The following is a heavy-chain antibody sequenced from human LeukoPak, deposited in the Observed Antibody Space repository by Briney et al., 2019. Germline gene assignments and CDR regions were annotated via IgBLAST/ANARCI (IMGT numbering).Heavy chain of an antibody. Sequence: GASVQVSCKASGYTFTSYGISWVRQAPGQGLEWMGWISAYNGNTNYAQKLQGRVTMTTDTSTSTAYMELSSLRSEDTAVYYCARAPNNLSGYVLNFDYWGQGTLVTVSS. CDR2: ISAYNGNT. V-gene: IGHV1-18*01. J-gene: IGHJ4*02. D-gene: IGHD5-12*01. CDR1: GYTFTSYG. CDR3: ARAPNNLSGYVLNFDY.